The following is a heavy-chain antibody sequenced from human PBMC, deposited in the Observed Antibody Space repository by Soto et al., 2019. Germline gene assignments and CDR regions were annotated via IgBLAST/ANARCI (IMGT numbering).Heavy chain of an antibody. CDR2: MNPNSGNT. V-gene: IGHV1-8*01. CDR1: GYTFTSYD. D-gene: IGHD3-9*01. CDR3: ARAVLRYFDWSYRDAFDI. J-gene: IGHJ3*02. Sequence: GASVKVSCKASGYTFTSYDINWVRQATGQGLEWMGWMNPNSGNTGYAQKFQGRVTMTRNTSISTAYMELSSLRSEDTAVYYCARAVLRYFDWSYRDAFDIWGQGTMVTVSS.